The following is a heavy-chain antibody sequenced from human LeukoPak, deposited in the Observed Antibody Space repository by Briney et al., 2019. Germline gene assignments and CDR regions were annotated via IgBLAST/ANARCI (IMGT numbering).Heavy chain of an antibody. D-gene: IGHD3-22*01. CDR2: IYNSGST. J-gene: IGHJ4*02. CDR1: GGSISSGNYY. Sequence: SQTLSLTCTVSGGSISSGNYYWSWIRQHPGKGLEWIGYIYNSGSTYYNPSLKSRVTISVDTSKNQFSLKLGSVTAADTAVYYCARTDSSGYYADYWGQGTLVTVSS. V-gene: IGHV4-31*03. CDR3: ARTDSSGYYADY.